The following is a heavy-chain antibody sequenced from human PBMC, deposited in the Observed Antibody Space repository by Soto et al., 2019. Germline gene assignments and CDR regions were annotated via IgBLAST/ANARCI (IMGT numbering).Heavy chain of an antibody. CDR3: AREYCSGGSCRPPGY. J-gene: IGHJ4*02. Sequence: GGSLRLSCAASGFTFSSYSMNWVRQAPGKGLEWVSSISSSSTYMYYADSVKGRFTISRDNAENSLYLQMNSLRAEDTAVYYCAREYCSGGSCRPPGYWGQGTLVTVSS. CDR1: GFTFSSYS. CDR2: ISSSSTYM. D-gene: IGHD2-15*01. V-gene: IGHV3-21*01.